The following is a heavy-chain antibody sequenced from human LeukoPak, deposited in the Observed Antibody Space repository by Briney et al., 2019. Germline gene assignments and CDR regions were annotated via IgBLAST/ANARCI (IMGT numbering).Heavy chain of an antibody. D-gene: IGHD2-21*01. CDR1: GNSITSDF. CDR2: INYSGRS. Sequence: SSETLSLPCIVSGNSITSDFWSWIRQSPGKGLEWIGYINYSGRSEYDPSLKSRVTISVDRSRKRVSLKMRSVTAADTAVYYCARLDCLSDECYNYWAVGALVTVSS. J-gene: IGHJ4*02. V-gene: IGHV4-59*08. CDR3: ARLDCLSDECYNY.